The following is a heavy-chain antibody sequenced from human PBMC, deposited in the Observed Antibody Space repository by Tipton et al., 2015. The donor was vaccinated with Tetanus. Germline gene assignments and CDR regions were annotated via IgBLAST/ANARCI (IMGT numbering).Heavy chain of an antibody. D-gene: IGHD1-1*01. Sequence: SLRLSCAASGFTFRSYAIHWVRQSPGRGLEWVAVISYDGSNKNYADSVKGRFTISRDNSQNTLYLQMNSLRAEDSATYYCARALQLERKFDFWGQGTLVNVSS. CDR1: GFTFRSYA. V-gene: IGHV3-30-3*01. J-gene: IGHJ4*02. CDR3: ARALQLERKFDF. CDR2: ISYDGSNK.